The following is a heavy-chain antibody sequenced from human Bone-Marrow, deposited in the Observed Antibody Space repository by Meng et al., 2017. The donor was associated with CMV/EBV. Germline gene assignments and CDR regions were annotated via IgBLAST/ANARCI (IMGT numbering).Heavy chain of an antibody. CDR1: GFIFGDYA. V-gene: IGHV3-7*01. CDR3: ARVCSGGSCYNY. D-gene: IGHD2-15*01. CDR2: IKEDGSER. Sequence: GESLKISCTGSGFIFGDYAMSWVRQAPGKGLEWVANIKEDGSERYYVDSVKGRFTISRDNAKNSLYLQMNSLRAEDTAVYYCARVCSGGSCYNYWGQGTLVTVSS. J-gene: IGHJ4*02.